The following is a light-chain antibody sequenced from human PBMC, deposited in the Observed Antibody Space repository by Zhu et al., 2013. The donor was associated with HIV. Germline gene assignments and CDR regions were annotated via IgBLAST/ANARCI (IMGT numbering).Light chain of an antibody. Sequence: DIQMTQSPSSLSTSVGDRVTITCRASQSISSYLNWYQQKPGKTPNLLIYAASSLQSGVPSRFSGSGSGTDFTLTISSLQPEDFATYYCQQSYSTPSTFGPGTKV. CDR1: QSISSY. V-gene: IGKV1-39*01. CDR3: QQSYSTPST. J-gene: IGKJ3*01. CDR2: AAS.